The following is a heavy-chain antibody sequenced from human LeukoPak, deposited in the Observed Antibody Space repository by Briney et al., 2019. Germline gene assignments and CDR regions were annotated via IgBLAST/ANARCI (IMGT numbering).Heavy chain of an antibody. V-gene: IGHV4-30-4*01. J-gene: IGHJ6*02. CDR1: GGSISSGDYY. Sequence: SQTLSLTCTVSGGSISSGDYYWSWIRQPPGKGLEWIGYIYYSGSTYYNPSLKSRVTLSVDTSKNQFSLKLSSVTAADTAVYYCAREAPSYGMDVWGQGTPVTVSS. CDR2: IYYSGST. CDR3: AREAPSYGMDV.